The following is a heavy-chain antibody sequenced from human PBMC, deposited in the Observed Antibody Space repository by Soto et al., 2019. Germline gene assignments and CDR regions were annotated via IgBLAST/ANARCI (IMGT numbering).Heavy chain of an antibody. CDR3: ARDKFYYNDISGRPLNVFDF. J-gene: IGHJ3*01. V-gene: IGHV3-48*01. CDR2: IGIGSSTK. D-gene: IGHD3-22*01. Sequence: GGSLRLSCAASGFTFRNYGMNWFRQAPGKGLEWVSYIGIGSSTKYYADSVKGRFTISRDNAKNSLYLQMNSLRAEDTAVYYCARDKFYYNDISGRPLNVFDFWSQGTMVTVSS. CDR1: GFTFRNYG.